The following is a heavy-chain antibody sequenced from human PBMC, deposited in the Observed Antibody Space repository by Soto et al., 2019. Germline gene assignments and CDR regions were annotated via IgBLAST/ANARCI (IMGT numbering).Heavy chain of an antibody. Sequence: SVKVSCKASGGTFSSYAISWVRQAPGQGLEWMGGIIPIFGTASYAQKFQGRVTITADESTSTAYMELSSLRSEDTAVYYCARGGGYSGSYSYYYGMDVWGQGTTVTVSS. D-gene: IGHD1-26*01. J-gene: IGHJ6*02. CDR1: GGTFSSYA. V-gene: IGHV1-69*13. CDR3: ARGGGYSGSYSYYYGMDV. CDR2: IIPIFGTA.